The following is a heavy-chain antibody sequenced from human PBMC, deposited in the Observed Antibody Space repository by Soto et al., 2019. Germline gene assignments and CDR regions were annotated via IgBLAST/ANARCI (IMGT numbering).Heavy chain of an antibody. CDR3: AREGGYMDV. J-gene: IGHJ6*03. CDR1: GFTFSSYG. Sequence: GGSLRLPCAASGFTFSSYGMHWVRQAPGKGLEWVAVIWYDGSNKYYADSVKGRFTISRDNSKNTLYLQMNSLRAEDTAVYYCAREGGYMDVWGKGTTVTVSS. CDR2: IWYDGSNK. V-gene: IGHV3-33*01.